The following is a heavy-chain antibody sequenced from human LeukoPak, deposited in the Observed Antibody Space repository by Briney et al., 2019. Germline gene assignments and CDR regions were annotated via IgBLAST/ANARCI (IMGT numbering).Heavy chain of an antibody. J-gene: IGHJ4*02. CDR1: GGSFSGYY. D-gene: IGHD1-7*01. CDR2: INHSGST. CDR3: ARSAFGRWNYEVKYYFDY. V-gene: IGHV4-34*01. Sequence: PSETLSLTCAVYGGSFSGYYWSWIRQPPGKGLEWIGEINHSGSTNYNPSLKSRVTTSVDTSKNQFSLKLSSVTAADTAVYYCARSAFGRWNYEVKYYFDYWGQGTLVTVSS.